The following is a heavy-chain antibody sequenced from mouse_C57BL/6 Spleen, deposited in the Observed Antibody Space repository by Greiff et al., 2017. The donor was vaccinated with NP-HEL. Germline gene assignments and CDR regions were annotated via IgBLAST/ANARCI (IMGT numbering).Heavy chain of an antibody. CDR3: ARYLYSNYVGYFDY. Sequence: EVQLVESGGGLVQPGGSLSLSCAASGFTFTDYYMSWVRQPPGKALEWLGFIRNKANGYTTEYSASVKGRFTISRDNSQSILYLQMNALRAEDSATYYWARYLYSNYVGYFDYWGQGTTLTVSS. J-gene: IGHJ2*01. CDR1: GFTFTDYY. D-gene: IGHD2-5*01. V-gene: IGHV7-3*01. CDR2: IRNKANGYTT.